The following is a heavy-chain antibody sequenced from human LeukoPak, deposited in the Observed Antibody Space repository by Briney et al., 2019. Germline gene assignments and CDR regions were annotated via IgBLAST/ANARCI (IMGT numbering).Heavy chain of an antibody. CDR1: GFTFSIYA. CDR3: AKDRPNYYESNGDYYRRNGDS. V-gene: IGHV3-23*01. J-gene: IGHJ5*01. D-gene: IGHD3-22*01. CDR2: FTSRDGGT. Sequence: GGSLRLSCAASGFTFSIYAMSWVRQAPGKGLEWVSSFTSRDGGTFYTDPVKGRFTISRDNSKNMAYLQLNSLRTEDTAIYYCAKDRPNYYESNGDYYRRNGDSCRQATMVTVSS.